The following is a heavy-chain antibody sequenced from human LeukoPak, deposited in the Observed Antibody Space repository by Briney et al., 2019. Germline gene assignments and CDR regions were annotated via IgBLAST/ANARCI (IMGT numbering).Heavy chain of an antibody. CDR3: ARGGVEYSSSWYTYYYGMDV. J-gene: IGHJ6*02. CDR2: IYYSGST. V-gene: IGHV4-59*01. D-gene: IGHD6-13*01. Sequence: PSETLSLTCTVSGGSISGYYWSWIRQPPGKGLEWIGYIYYSGSTNYNPSLKSRVTISVDTSKNQFSLKLSSVTAADTAVYYCARGGVEYSSSWYTYYYGMDVWGQGTTVTVSS. CDR1: GGSISGYY.